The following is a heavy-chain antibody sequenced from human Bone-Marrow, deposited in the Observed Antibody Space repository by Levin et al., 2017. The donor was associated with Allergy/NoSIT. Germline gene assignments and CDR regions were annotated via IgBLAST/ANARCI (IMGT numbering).Heavy chain of an antibody. CDR1: GFTFSSYA. J-gene: IGHJ6*02. D-gene: IGHD2-2*01. CDR3: AKFSCRLPGIPDYYYYYGMDV. V-gene: IGHV3-23*01. Sequence: GGSLRLSCAASGFTFSSYAMSWVRQAPGKGLEWVSAISGSGGSTYYADSVKGRFTISRDNSKNTLYLQMNSLRAEDTAVYYCAKFSCRLPGIPDYYYYYGMDVWGQGTTVTVSS. CDR2: ISGSGGST.